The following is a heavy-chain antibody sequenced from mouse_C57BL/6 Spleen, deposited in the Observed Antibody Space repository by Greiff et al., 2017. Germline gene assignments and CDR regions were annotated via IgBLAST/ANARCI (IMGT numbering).Heavy chain of an antibody. CDR3: ARSAYYREAMDY. J-gene: IGHJ4*01. D-gene: IGHD2-14*01. CDR1: GYTFTSYW. Sequence: QVQLQQPGAELVRPGSSVKLSCKASGYTFTSYWMDWVKQRPGQGLEWIGNIYPSDSETHYNQKFKDKDTLTVDKSSSTAYMQLSSLTSEDSAVYYCARSAYYREAMDYWGQGTSVTVSS. V-gene: IGHV1-61*01. CDR2: IYPSDSET.